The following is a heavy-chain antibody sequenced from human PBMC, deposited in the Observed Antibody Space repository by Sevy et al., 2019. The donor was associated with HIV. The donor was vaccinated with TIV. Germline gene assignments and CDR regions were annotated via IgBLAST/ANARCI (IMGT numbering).Heavy chain of an antibody. CDR1: GFTFSSYW. D-gene: IGHD2-15*01. Sequence: GGSLSLSCAASGFTFSSYWMSWVRQAPGKGLEWVANIKQDGSEKYYVDSVKGRFTISRDNAKNSLYLQMNSLRAEDTAVYYCARGARGGYCSGGSCYFDYWGQGTLVTVSS. CDR3: ARGARGGYCSGGSCYFDY. CDR2: IKQDGSEK. J-gene: IGHJ4*02. V-gene: IGHV3-7*01.